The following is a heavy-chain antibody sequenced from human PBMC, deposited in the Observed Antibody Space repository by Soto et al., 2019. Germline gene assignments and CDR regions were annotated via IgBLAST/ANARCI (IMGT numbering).Heavy chain of an antibody. J-gene: IGHJ6*01. CDR3: ARSLLDEYRSSCSSAYYGMDV. Sequence: QVQLVQSGAEVKKPGASVKVSCKASGFTFSAYYIYWLRQAPGQGLEWIGWINPNSGVTNNAPKFQGRPTMTRDAATSTVYMDLGALSPGDTAVYYCARSLLDEYRSSCSSAYYGMDVWGQGTTVTVSS. V-gene: IGHV1-2*02. D-gene: IGHD2-15*01. CDR1: GFTFSAYY. CDR2: INPNSGVT.